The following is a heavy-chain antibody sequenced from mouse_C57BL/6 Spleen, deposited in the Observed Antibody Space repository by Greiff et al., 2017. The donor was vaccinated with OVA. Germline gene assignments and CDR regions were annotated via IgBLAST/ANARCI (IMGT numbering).Heavy chain of an antibody. Sequence: ESGPGLVKPSQSLSLTCSVTGYSITSGYYWNWIRQFPGNKLEWMGYISYDGSNNYNPSLKNRISITRDTSKNQFFLKLNSVTTEDTATYYCARGADYYGSSYGGFAYWGQGTLVTVSA. J-gene: IGHJ3*01. D-gene: IGHD1-1*01. V-gene: IGHV3-6*01. CDR3: ARGADYYGSSYGGFAY. CDR2: ISYDGSN. CDR1: GYSITSGYY.